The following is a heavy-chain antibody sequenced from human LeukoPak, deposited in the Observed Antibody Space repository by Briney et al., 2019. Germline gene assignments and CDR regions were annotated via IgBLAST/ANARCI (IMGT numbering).Heavy chain of an antibody. Sequence: GASVKVSCKASGYTFSSNAISWVRQAPGQGLEWMGRIIPIFGTANYAQKFQGRVTITADKSTSTAYMELSSLRSEDTAVYYCAREASGSYMFFAYWGQGTLVTGSS. CDR3: AREASGSYMFFAY. CDR2: IIPIFGTA. J-gene: IGHJ4*02. D-gene: IGHD1-26*01. CDR1: GYTFSSNA. V-gene: IGHV1-69*06.